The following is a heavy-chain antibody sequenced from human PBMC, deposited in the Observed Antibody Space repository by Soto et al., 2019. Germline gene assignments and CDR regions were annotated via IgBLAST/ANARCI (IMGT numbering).Heavy chain of an antibody. J-gene: IGHJ4*02. D-gene: IGHD6-13*01. Sequence: SETLSLTCAVSGVSISSSNWWSWVRQPPGKGLEWIGEIYHSGSTNYNPSLKSRVTISVDKSKNQFSLKLSSVTAADTAVYYCARAAMGGSSWPFDYWGQGTLVTSPQ. CDR1: GVSISSSNW. CDR3: ARAAMGGSSWPFDY. V-gene: IGHV4-4*02. CDR2: IYHSGST.